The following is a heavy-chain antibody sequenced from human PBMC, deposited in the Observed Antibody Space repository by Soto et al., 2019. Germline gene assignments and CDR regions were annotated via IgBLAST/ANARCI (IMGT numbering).Heavy chain of an antibody. J-gene: IGHJ4*02. CDR2: ITPSGAT. Sequence: EMQLLESGGGLVQPGGSLRLFCAASGFTFTNYAMTWVRQAPGKGLAWVSTITPSGATFYGDTVKGRFTISRDNSRSTVCLQTDRLRAEDTAMYYWARTDKFNSQSSGWANRFAYWGQGTLVTVSS. D-gene: IGHD6-19*01. CDR3: ARTDKFNSQSSGWANRFAY. V-gene: IGHV3-23*01. CDR1: GFTFTNYA.